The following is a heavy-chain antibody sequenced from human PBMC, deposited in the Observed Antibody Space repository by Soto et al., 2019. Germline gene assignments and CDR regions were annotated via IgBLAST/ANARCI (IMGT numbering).Heavy chain of an antibody. CDR2: ISSSSSYI. Sequence: EVQLVESGGGLVKPGGSLRLSCAASGFTFSSYSMNWVRQAPGKGLEWVSSISSSSSYIYYADSVKGRFTISRDNAKNSLYLQMNSLRAEDTAVYYCARDELMGDKGPHDYWGQGTLVTVSS. CDR3: ARDELMGDKGPHDY. CDR1: GFTFSSYS. D-gene: IGHD1-7*01. J-gene: IGHJ4*02. V-gene: IGHV3-21*01.